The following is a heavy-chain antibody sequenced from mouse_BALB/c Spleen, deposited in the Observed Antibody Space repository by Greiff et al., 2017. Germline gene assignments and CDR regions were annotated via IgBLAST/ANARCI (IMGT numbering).Heavy chain of an antibody. CDR3: ARGDYYGSRYVGTSWFAY. J-gene: IGHJ3*01. V-gene: IGHV5-9-4*01. D-gene: IGHD1-1*01. Sequence: EVQLVESGGGLVKPGGSLKLSCAASGFTFSSYAMSWVRQSPEKRLEWVAEISSGGSYTYYPDTVTGRFTISRDNAKNTLYLEMSSLRSEDTAMYYCARGDYYGSRYVGTSWFAYGGQGTLVTGSA. CDR2: ISSGGSYT. CDR1: GFTFSSYA.